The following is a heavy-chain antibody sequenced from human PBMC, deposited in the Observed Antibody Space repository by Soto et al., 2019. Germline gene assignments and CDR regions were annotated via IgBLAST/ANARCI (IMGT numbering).Heavy chain of an antibody. J-gene: IGHJ4*02. D-gene: IGHD5-12*01. CDR2: IIPILGIA. V-gene: IGHV1-69*08. CDR1: GGTFSSYT. Sequence: QVQLVQSGAEVKKPGSSVKVSCKASGGTFSSYTISWVRQAPGQGLEWMGRIIPILGIANYAQKFQGRVTITEDKSTSTAYMELSSLRSEDTAVYYCARDLSRGYDGGGYFDYWGQGTLVTVSS. CDR3: ARDLSRGYDGGGYFDY.